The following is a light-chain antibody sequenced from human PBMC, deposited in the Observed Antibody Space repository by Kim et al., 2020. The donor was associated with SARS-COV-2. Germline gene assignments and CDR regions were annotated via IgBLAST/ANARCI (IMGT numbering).Light chain of an antibody. CDR3: QQYGSSPLT. CDR1: QSVSNSY. V-gene: IGKV3-20*01. Sequence: APGERATLSCRASQSVSNSYLAWYQQKPGRAPRLLIYGASSRATGIPDRFSGSGSGTDFTFSISRLEPEDCAVYYCQQYGSSPLTFGGGTKVDIK. CDR2: GAS. J-gene: IGKJ4*01.